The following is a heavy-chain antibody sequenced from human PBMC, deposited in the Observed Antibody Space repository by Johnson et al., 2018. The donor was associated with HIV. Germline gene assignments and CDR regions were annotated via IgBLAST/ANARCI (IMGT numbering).Heavy chain of an antibody. CDR1: GFTFSDHY. J-gene: IGHJ3*02. D-gene: IGHD3-9*01. Sequence: VQLVESGGGLVKPGGSLRLSCAGSGFTFSDHYMSWVRQAPGKGLEWVANIKQDGSEKYYADSVKGRFTISRDNSKNTLYLQMNSLRVEDTAVYYCARDDILTGYYDAFDIWGQGTMVTVSS. CDR3: ARDDILTGYYDAFDI. V-gene: IGHV3-7*01. CDR2: IKQDGSEK.